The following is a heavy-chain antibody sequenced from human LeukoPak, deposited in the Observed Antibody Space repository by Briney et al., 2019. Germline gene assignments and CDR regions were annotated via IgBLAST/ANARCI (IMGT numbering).Heavy chain of an antibody. CDR1: GGSFSGYY. J-gene: IGHJ6*03. CDR2: INHNGST. V-gene: IGHV4-34*01. Sequence: PSETLSLTCAVYGGSFSGYYWSWIRQPPGKGLEWIGEINHNGSTNYNPSLKSRVTISVDTSKNQFSLKLSSVTAADTAVYYCARGKKQGYCSSTSCYSAYYYYMDVWGKGTTVTVSS. D-gene: IGHD2-2*02. CDR3: ARGKKQGYCSSTSCYSAYYYYMDV.